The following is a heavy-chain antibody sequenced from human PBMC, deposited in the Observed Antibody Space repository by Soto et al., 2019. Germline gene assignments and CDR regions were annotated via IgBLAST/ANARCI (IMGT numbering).Heavy chain of an antibody. D-gene: IGHD2-15*01. CDR2: ISGSGGST. J-gene: IGHJ4*02. Sequence: LRLSCAASGFTFSSYAMSWVRQAPGKGLEWVSAISGSGGSTYYADSVKGRFTISRDNSKNTLYLQMNSLRAEDTAVYYCAKDLLGYCSGGSCYPGYFDYWGQGTLVTVS. CDR3: AKDLLGYCSGGSCYPGYFDY. CDR1: GFTFSSYA. V-gene: IGHV3-23*01.